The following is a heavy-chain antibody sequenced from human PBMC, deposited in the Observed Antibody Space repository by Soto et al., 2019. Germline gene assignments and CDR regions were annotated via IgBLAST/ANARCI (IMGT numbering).Heavy chain of an antibody. CDR1: GYTFTSYG. D-gene: IGHD6-13*01. Sequence: ASVKVSCKASGYTFTSYGISWVRQAPGQGLEWMGWISAYNGNTNYAQKLQGRVTMTTDTSTSTAYMELRSLRSDDTAVYYCARVSSSSYNYYYYGMDVWGQGSKVNVYS. V-gene: IGHV1-18*04. J-gene: IGHJ6*02. CDR2: ISAYNGNT. CDR3: ARVSSSSYNYYYYGMDV.